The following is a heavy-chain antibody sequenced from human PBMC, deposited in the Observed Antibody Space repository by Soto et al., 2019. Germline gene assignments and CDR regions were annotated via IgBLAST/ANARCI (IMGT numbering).Heavy chain of an antibody. D-gene: IGHD6-6*01. CDR1: GYTFTGYY. Sequence: ASVKVSCKASGYTFTGYYMHWVRQAPGQGLEWMGWINPNSGGTNYAQKFQGRVTMTRDTSISTAYMELSRLRSDDTAVYYCARDRVYSSSSGTPGYWGQGTLVTV. CDR2: INPNSGGT. V-gene: IGHV1-2*02. J-gene: IGHJ4*02. CDR3: ARDRVYSSSSGTPGY.